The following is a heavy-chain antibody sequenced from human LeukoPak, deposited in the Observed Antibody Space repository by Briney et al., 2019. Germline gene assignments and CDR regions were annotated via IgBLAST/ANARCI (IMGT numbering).Heavy chain of an antibody. CDR2: IGTDGAYT. CDR1: GFTFSNYW. V-gene: IGHV3-74*01. CDR3: VRDGQELAFDN. D-gene: IGHD1-1*01. Sequence: GGSLRLSCAASGFTFSNYWMHWVRHTPEKGLVWVSRIGTDGAYTNSADSVKGRFTMSRDNAKNTLYLQMNSLRVEDTAVYYCVRDGQELAFDNWGQGTLVTVSS. J-gene: IGHJ4*02.